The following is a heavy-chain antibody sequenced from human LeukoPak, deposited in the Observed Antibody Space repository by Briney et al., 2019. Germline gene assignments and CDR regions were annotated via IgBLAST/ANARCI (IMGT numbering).Heavy chain of an antibody. D-gene: IGHD6-19*01. Sequence: PGGSLRLSCAASGFTFSNAWMSWVRQAPGKGLEWVSYISSSSSTIYYADSVKGRFTISRDNAKNSLYLQMNSLRAEDTAVYYCARDGGEQWPSPPASFDYWGQGTLVTVSS. J-gene: IGHJ4*02. CDR3: ARDGGEQWPSPPASFDY. V-gene: IGHV3-48*01. CDR2: ISSSSSTI. CDR1: GFTFSNAW.